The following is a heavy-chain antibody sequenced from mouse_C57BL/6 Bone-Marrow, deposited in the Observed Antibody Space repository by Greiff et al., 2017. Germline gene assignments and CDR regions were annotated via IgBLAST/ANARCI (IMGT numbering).Heavy chain of an antibody. D-gene: IGHD1-1*01. CDR1: GYTFTSYG. CDR3: ARYGSRYFDY. V-gene: IGHV1-81*01. Sequence: VQLQPPGAELVKPGASVKLSCKASGYTFTSYGISWVKQRTGQGLEWIGEIYPRSGNTYYNEKFKGKATLTPDKSYSTAYMGLRSLTSEDSAVDFCARYGSRYFDYWGQGTTLTVSS. CDR2: IYPRSGNT. J-gene: IGHJ2*01.